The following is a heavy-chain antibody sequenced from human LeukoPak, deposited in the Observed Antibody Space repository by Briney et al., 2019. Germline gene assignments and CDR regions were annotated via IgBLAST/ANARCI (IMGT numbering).Heavy chain of an antibody. J-gene: IGHJ3*02. CDR3: ARARLWGSSGYYLYAFDI. V-gene: IGHV4-38-2*01. D-gene: IGHD3-22*01. CDR1: GYSISTGYY. CDR2: IYHSGNT. Sequence: SETLSLTCAVSGYSISTGYYWGWIRQPPGKGLEWIGSIYHSGNTYYSPSLKSRVTISVDTSKNQFSLKLSSVTAADTAVYYCARARLWGSSGYYLYAFDIWGQGTMVTVSS.